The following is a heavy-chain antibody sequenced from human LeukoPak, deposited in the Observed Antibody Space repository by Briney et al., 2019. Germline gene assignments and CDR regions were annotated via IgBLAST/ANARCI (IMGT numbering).Heavy chain of an antibody. J-gene: IGHJ4*02. Sequence: GTSLRLSCAASGFTFSNFFMHWVRQAPGKGQEWVALIWYDGSKTYYVDSVKGRFTISRDNSKDTVYLQMNSLRAEDTAVYHCARARLGTVTGYHFDYWGQGIPVTVSS. CDR3: ARARLGTVTGYHFDY. CDR2: IWYDGSKT. D-gene: IGHD3-9*01. CDR1: GFTFSNFF. V-gene: IGHV3-33*01.